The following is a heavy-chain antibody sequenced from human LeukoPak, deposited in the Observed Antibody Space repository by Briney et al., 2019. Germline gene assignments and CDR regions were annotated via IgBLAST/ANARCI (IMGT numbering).Heavy chain of an antibody. D-gene: IGHD6-13*01. CDR1: GGSISSCY. CDR3: ARGSGYSSSWYNFDY. V-gene: IGHV4-59*01. Sequence: SETLSLTCTVSGGSISSCYWSWIRQPPGKGLEWIGYIYYSGSTNYNPSLKSRVTITVDTSKNQFSLKLSSVTAADTAVYYCARGSGYSSSWYNFDYWGQGTLVTVSS. J-gene: IGHJ4*02. CDR2: IYYSGST.